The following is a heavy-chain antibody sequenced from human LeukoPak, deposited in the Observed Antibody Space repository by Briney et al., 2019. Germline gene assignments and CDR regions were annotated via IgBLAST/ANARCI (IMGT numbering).Heavy chain of an antibody. CDR1: GFNFSSYA. J-gene: IGHJ4*02. D-gene: IGHD2-21*02. CDR2: ISGSGGST. CDR3: AKVPKGDWAFDY. Sequence: PGGSLRLSCAASGFNFSSYAMSWVRQAPGKGLEWVSAISGSGGSTYYADSVKGRFTISRDNSKNTLYLQMNSLRAEDTAVYYCAKVPKGDWAFDYWGQGTLVTVSS. V-gene: IGHV3-23*01.